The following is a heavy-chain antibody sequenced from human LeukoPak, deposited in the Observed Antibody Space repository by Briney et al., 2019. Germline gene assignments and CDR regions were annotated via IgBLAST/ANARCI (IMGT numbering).Heavy chain of an antibody. Sequence: ASVKVSCKASGYTFSDHYMQWVRQAPGQGFEWLGWINPNSGGTSYAQKFQGRVTMTRDMSISTAYMELSRLGSDDTAVYYCARGALDHATVTNYFEYWGQGTLVTVSS. CDR1: GYTFSDHY. V-gene: IGHV1-2*02. D-gene: IGHD4-17*01. CDR2: INPNSGGT. J-gene: IGHJ4*02. CDR3: ARGALDHATVTNYFEY.